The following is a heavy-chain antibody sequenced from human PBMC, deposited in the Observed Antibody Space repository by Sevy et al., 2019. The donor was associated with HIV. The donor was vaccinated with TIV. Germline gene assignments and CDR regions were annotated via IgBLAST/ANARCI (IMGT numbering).Heavy chain of an antibody. CDR1: GFTFSSYG. D-gene: IGHD3-22*01. J-gene: IGHJ4*02. CDR3: AKDHSTMIVDAYFDY. Sequence: GGSLRLSCAASGFTFSSYGMHWVRQAPGKGLEWVAVISYEGSNKYYADSVKGRFTISRDNSKNTLYLQMNSLRAEDTDVYYCAKDHSTMIVDAYFDYWGQGTLVTVSS. CDR2: ISYEGSNK. V-gene: IGHV3-30*18.